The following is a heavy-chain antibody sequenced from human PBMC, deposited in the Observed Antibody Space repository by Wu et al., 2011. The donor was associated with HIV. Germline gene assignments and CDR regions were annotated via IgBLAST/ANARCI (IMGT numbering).Heavy chain of an antibody. Sequence: QVQLVQSGAEVKKPGASVKVSCKASDNTFTSYGISWVRQAPGQGLEWMGWISVYNGNTNYAQKFQGRVTMTTDTSTSTAYMELRSLRSDDTAVYYCAGGFSGINYFDTGAREPWSPSPQ. CDR1: DNTFTSYG. D-gene: IGHD3-10*01. CDR3: AGGFSGINYFDT. CDR2: ISVYNGNT. J-gene: IGHJ4*02. V-gene: IGHV1-18*01.